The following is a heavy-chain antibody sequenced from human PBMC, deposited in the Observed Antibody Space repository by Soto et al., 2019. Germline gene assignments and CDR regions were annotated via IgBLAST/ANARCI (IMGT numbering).Heavy chain of an antibody. Sequence: QVQLQESGPGLVKPSETLSLTCTVSGGSISSYYWSWIRQPPGKGLEWIGYIYYSGSTNYNPARKSRVTLSVDTSKNQCSLKLSSVTAADTAVYYCARAHWNYLDYGGQGTLVTVSS. CDR1: GGSISSYY. CDR3: ARAHWNYLDY. V-gene: IGHV4-59*01. CDR2: IYYSGST. J-gene: IGHJ4*02. D-gene: IGHD1-1*01.